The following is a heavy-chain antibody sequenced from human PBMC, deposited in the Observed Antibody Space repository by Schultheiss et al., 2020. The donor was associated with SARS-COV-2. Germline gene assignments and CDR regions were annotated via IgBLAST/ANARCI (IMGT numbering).Heavy chain of an antibody. V-gene: IGHV4-34*09. D-gene: IGHD3-22*01. CDR1: GGSFSGYY. CDR2: IYYSGST. Sequence: SQTLSLTCAVYGGSFSGYYWSWIRQPPGKGLEWIGYIYYSGSTYYNPSLKSRVTISVDTSKNQFSLKLSSVTAADTAVYYCARTHYYDSSGDYWGQGTLVTVSS. J-gene: IGHJ4*02. CDR3: ARTHYYDSSGDY.